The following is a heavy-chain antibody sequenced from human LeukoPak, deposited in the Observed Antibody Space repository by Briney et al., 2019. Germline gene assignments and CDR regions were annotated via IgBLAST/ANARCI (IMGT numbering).Heavy chain of an antibody. CDR3: ARDAEDTMIVVSRQGYFDL. CDR2: INPSGGST. CDR1: GYTFTGYY. J-gene: IGHJ2*01. Sequence: GSVKVSCKASGYTFTGYYMHWVRQAPGQGLEWMGWINPSGGSTSYAQKFQGRVTMTRDTSTSTVYMELSSLRSEDTAVYYCARDAEDTMIVVSRQGYFDLWGRGTLVTVSS. V-gene: IGHV1-46*01. D-gene: IGHD3-22*01.